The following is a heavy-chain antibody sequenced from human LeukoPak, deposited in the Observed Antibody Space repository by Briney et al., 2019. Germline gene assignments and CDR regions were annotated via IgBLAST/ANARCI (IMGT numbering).Heavy chain of an antibody. Sequence: PGGSLRLSCAASGFTFDDYAMHWVRQAPGKGLEWVSAISGSGGSTYYADSVKGRFTISRDNAKNSLYLQMNRLRAEDTAVYYCARIRGGFFYAFDIWGQGTMVTVSS. CDR3: ARIRGGFFYAFDI. CDR2: ISGSGGST. V-gene: IGHV3-23*01. D-gene: IGHD3-16*01. CDR1: GFTFDDYA. J-gene: IGHJ3*02.